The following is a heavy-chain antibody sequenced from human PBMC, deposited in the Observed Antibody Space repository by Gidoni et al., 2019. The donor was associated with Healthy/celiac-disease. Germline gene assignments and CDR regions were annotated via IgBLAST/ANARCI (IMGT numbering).Heavy chain of an antibody. J-gene: IGHJ2*01. V-gene: IGHV4-61*02. D-gene: IGHD5-12*01. Sequence: QVQLQESGPGLVKPSQTLSLTCTVSGGSIRSGSYYWSWIRQPAGKGLEWIGRIYTSGSTNYNPSLKSRVTISVDTSKNQFSLKLSSVTAADTAVYYCARDNTEDSGYDFYSWYFDLWGRGTLVTVSS. CDR3: ARDNTEDSGYDFYSWYFDL. CDR2: IYTSGST. CDR1: GGSIRSGSYY.